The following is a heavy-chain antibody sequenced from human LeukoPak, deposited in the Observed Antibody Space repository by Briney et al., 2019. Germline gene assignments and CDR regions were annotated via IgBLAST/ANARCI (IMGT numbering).Heavy chain of an antibody. Sequence: GGSLRLSRAPSLFTFRSYEMRWVRQAPGKGGAWVANIKQDGREKYYVDSMKHRFTNSRDNAQNSLYLQMNNLRAEDTAGYYCARVRGGYCSGGSCYSAFDIWGQGTMVTVSS. J-gene: IGHJ3*02. D-gene: IGHD2-15*01. V-gene: IGHV3-7*04. CDR1: LFTFRSYE. CDR2: IKQDGREK. CDR3: ARVRGGYCSGGSCYSAFDI.